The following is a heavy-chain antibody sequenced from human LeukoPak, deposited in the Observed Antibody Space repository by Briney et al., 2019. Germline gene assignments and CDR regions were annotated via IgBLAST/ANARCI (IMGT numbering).Heavy chain of an antibody. V-gene: IGHV3-11*04. D-gene: IGHD6-6*01. CDR2: ISSSGSTI. CDR1: GFTFSDYY. CDR3: AKCIAARAYFDY. Sequence: GGSLRLSCAASGFTFSDYYMSWIRQAPGKGLEWVSYISSSGSTIYYADSVKGRFTISRDNSKNTLYLQMNSLRAEDTAVYYCAKCIAARAYFDYWGQGTLVTVSS. J-gene: IGHJ4*02.